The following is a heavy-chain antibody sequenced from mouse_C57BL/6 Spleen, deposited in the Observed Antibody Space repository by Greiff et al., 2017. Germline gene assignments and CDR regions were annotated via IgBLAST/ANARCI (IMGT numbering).Heavy chain of an antibody. J-gene: IGHJ2*01. CDR1: GFTFSSYG. V-gene: IGHV5-6*01. CDR3: ARRGDGNSYYFDY. Sequence: EVQGVESGGDLVKPGGSLKLSCAASGFTFSSYGMSWVRQTPDKRLEWVATISSGGSYTYYPDSVKGRFTISRDNAKNTLYLQMSSLKSEDTAMYYCARRGDGNSYYFDYWGQGTTLTVSS. D-gene: IGHD2-1*01. CDR2: ISSGGSYT.